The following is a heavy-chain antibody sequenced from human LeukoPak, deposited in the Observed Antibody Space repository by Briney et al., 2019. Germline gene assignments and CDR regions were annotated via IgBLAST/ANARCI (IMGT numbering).Heavy chain of an antibody. CDR3: ARKSIVTAGRKPYDV. CDR2: IYYSGST. D-gene: IGHD6-13*01. J-gene: IGHJ4*02. CDR1: GGSLTSYY. V-gene: IGHV4-59*01. Sequence: PSETLSLTCTVSGGSLTSYYWSWIRQPPGKGLEWIGYIYYSGSTNYNPSLKSRVTISVDTSKYQFSLKLSSVTAADTAVYYCARKSIVTAGRKPYDVWDQGTLVTVSP.